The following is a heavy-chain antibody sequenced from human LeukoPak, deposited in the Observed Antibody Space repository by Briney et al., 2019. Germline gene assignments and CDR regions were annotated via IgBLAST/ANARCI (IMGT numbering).Heavy chain of an antibody. CDR1: GGSISSISYY. Sequence: SETLSLTCTVSGGSISSISYYWGWIRQPPGKGLEWIGHIYYRGSTFYNPSLRGRVTISVDASKNHFSVKLTSVTAADTAMYYCAREDSGISDNAFDIWGQGTMVTISS. CDR2: IYYRGST. CDR3: AREDSGISDNAFDI. J-gene: IGHJ3*02. D-gene: IGHD1-26*01. V-gene: IGHV4-39*07.